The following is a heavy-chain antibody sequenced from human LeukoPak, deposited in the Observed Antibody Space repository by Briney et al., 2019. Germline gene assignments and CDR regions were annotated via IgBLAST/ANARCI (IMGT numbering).Heavy chain of an antibody. V-gene: IGHV1-69*06. CDR2: IIPIFGTA. CDR1: GGTFSSYA. CDR3: ASSHYYDSSGYPDDY. D-gene: IGHD3-22*01. Sequence: ASVKVSCKASGGTFSSYAISWVRQAPGQGLEWMGGIIPIFGTANYAQKFQGRVTITADKSTSTAYMELSSLRSEDTAVYYCASSHYYDSSGYPDDYWGQGTLVTVSS. J-gene: IGHJ4*02.